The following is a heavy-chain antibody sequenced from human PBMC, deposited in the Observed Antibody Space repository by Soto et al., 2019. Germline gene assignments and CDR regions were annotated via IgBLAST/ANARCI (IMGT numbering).Heavy chain of an antibody. V-gene: IGHV4-59*01. D-gene: IGHD6-13*01. CDR2: VYNSGST. Sequence: PSETLSLTCTVSGGSISSNYWTWIRQPPGKGLEWIGYVYNSGSTNYNPSLKSRVTISEDTSKSQFSLKVNSMAAADTAVYYCARYRREAVAGYTLDNWGQGILVTVSS. CDR1: GGSISSNY. J-gene: IGHJ4*02. CDR3: ARYRREAVAGYTLDN.